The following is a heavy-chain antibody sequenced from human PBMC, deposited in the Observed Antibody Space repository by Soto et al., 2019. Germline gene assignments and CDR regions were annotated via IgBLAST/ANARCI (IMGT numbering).Heavy chain of an antibody. CDR3: ARDRKYSSSWYVFDY. J-gene: IGHJ4*02. V-gene: IGHV1-69*13. D-gene: IGHD6-13*01. CDR2: IIPIFGTA. Sequence: SVKVSCKASGGTFSSYAISWVRQAPGQGLEWMGGIIPIFGTANYAQKFQGRVTITADESTSTAYMELSSLRSEDTAVYYCARDRKYSSSWYVFDYWGQGTLVTVSS. CDR1: GGTFSSYA.